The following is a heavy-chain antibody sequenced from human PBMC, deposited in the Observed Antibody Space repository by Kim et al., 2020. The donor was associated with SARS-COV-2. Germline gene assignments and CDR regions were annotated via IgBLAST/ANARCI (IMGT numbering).Heavy chain of an antibody. J-gene: IGHJ2*01. CDR1: GFTFSSYG. CDR3: ARVTDGYNWYFDL. D-gene: IGHD5-12*01. Sequence: GGSLRLSCAVSGFTFSSYGMHWVRQAPGKGLEWVAIIWYDGSNKYSADSVKGRFTISRDNSKNTLYLQMNSLRAEDTAVYYCARVTDGYNWYFDLWGRGT. CDR2: IWYDGSNK. V-gene: IGHV3-33*01.